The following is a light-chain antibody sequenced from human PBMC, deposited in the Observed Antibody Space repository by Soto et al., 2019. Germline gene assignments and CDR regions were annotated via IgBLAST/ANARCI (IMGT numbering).Light chain of an antibody. V-gene: IGKV1-9*01. CDR2: AAS. CDR3: QQLNSYLYT. J-gene: IGKJ2*01. Sequence: DLQLTQSPSFLSASVGDRVTITCRASQGISSYLAWYQQKPGKAPKLLIYAASTLQSGVPSRFSGSGSGTEFTLTISSLQPEVFATYYCQQLNSYLYTFCQGTKLEIK. CDR1: QGISSY.